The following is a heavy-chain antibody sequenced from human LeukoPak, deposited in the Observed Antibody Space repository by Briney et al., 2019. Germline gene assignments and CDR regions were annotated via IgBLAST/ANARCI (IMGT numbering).Heavy chain of an antibody. D-gene: IGHD5-12*01. CDR1: GGSISNYY. V-gene: IGHV4-59*01. J-gene: IGHJ4*02. CDR3: ATVRGYSGFALLH. CDR2: IYYSGIT. Sequence: SVTLSLTCTVSGGSISNYYWSWIRQPPGKGLEWIGYIYYSGITNYNPSLKSRVTISVDTSKNQFSLKLSSVTTADTAIYYCATVRGYSGFALLHWGQGTLVTVSS.